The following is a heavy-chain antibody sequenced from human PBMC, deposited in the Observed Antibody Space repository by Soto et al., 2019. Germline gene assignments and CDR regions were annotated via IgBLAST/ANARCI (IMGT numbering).Heavy chain of an antibody. CDR3: ARVNSADYFVVY. J-gene: IGHJ4*02. D-gene: IGHD3-10*01. V-gene: IGHV4-38-2*01. CDR2: IYHRGST. Sequence: PSETLSLTCAVSGYSISSGYFWGWIRQPPGKGLEWIGSIYHRGSTYYNPSLKSRVTISVDTSKNQFSLKLSSMTAADTAMYYCARVNSADYFVVYWGQGTLVTVSS. CDR1: GYSISSGYF.